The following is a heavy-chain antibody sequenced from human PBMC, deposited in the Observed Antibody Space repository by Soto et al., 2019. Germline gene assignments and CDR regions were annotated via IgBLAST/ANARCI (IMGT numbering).Heavy chain of an antibody. CDR1: GFTFSSYG. CDR3: AKEYDFWVSYYFDY. V-gene: IGHV3-30*18. CDR2: ISYDGSNK. Sequence: QVQLVESGGGVVQPGRSLRLSCAASGFTFSSYGMHWVRQAPGKGLEWVAVISYDGSNKYYADSVKGRFTISRDNSKNTLYLPMNSLRAEDTAVYYCAKEYDFWVSYYFDYWGQGTLVTVSS. J-gene: IGHJ4*02. D-gene: IGHD3-3*01.